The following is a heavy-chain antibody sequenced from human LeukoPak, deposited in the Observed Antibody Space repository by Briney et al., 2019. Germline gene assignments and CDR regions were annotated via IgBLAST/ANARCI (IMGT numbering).Heavy chain of an antibody. CDR1: GFTFIYFG. CDR3: ARDPTPRYSSSWYDLRADRFDP. D-gene: IGHD6-13*01. J-gene: IGHJ5*02. V-gene: IGHV3-48*01. CDR2: ISSDSRTV. Sequence: PGGSLRLSCIVSGFTFIYFGMNWVRQAPGKGLEWVSYISSDSRTVDYADSVKGRLTISRDNARNSLYLQMNTLRTEDTAVYYCARDPTPRYSSSWYDLRADRFDPWGQGTLVTVSS.